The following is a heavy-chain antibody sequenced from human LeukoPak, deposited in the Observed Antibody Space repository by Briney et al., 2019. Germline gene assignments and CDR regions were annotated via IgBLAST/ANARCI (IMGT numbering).Heavy chain of an antibody. V-gene: IGHV4-38-2*02. CDR2: IYHSGST. J-gene: IGHJ5*02. CDR1: AYSISSGYY. Sequence: SETLSLTCTVSAYSISSGYYWGWIRQPPGKGLECIGTIYHSGSTYYNPSLKSRVTISIDTSKNQFSLRLSSVTAADTAVYYCARANMVRGVGSFFDRNWFDPWGQGTLVTVSS. D-gene: IGHD3-10*01. CDR3: ARANMVRGVGSFFDRNWFDP.